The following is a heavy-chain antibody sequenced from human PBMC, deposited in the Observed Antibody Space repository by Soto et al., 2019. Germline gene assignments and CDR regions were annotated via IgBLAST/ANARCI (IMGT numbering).Heavy chain of an antibody. CDR1: GYIFTELS. D-gene: IGHD6-13*01. V-gene: IGHV1-24*01. Sequence: QVQLVQSGAEVKKPGASVRVSCTVSGYIFTELSMHWVRQAPGKGLEWMGGFNPDDGEKIYAQKFQGRVTMTEDTSTDTAYMDLISLRSEDTAVYYCATVVRYTSLYYYYTIDVWGQGTTVTVSS. CDR2: FNPDDGEK. J-gene: IGHJ6*02. CDR3: ATVVRYTSLYYYYTIDV.